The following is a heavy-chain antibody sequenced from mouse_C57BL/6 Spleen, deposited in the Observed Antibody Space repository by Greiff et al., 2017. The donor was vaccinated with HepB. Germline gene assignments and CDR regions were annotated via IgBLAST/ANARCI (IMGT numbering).Heavy chain of an antibody. CDR3: ASIYYYGSSYGSFAY. V-gene: IGHV14-3*01. J-gene: IGHJ3*01. D-gene: IGHD1-1*01. CDR2: IDPANGNT. Sequence: VQLQQSVAELVRPGASVKLSCTASGFNIKNTYMHWVKQRPEQGLEWIGRIDPANGNTKYAPKFQGKATITADTSSNTAYLQLSSLTSEDTAIYYCASIYYYGSSYGSFAYWGQGTLVTVSA. CDR1: GFNIKNTY.